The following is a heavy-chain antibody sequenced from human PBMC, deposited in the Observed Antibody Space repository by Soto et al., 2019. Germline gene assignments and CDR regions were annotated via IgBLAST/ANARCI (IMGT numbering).Heavy chain of an antibody. V-gene: IGHV1-69*01. Sequence: QVQLVQSGAEVKKPGSSVKVSCTAPGGTFSSYAISWVRQAPGQGLEWMGGIIPIFGTANYAQKFQRRVTITADESTSTAYMELSSLRSEDTAVYYCGNMEPFSYYDGSGYYYGYWGQGTLVTVSS. CDR1: GGTFSSYA. CDR2: IIPIFGTA. J-gene: IGHJ4*02. CDR3: GNMEPFSYYDGSGYYYGY. D-gene: IGHD3-22*01.